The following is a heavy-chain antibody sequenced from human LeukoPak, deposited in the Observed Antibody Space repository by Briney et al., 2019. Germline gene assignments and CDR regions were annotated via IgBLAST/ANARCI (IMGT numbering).Heavy chain of an antibody. J-gene: IGHJ4*02. CDR2: IREDGSEI. V-gene: IGHV3-7*01. CDR1: GFTFNTYW. D-gene: IGHD7-27*01. Sequence: GGSLRLSCVGSGFTFNTYWMNWVRQAPGKGLEWVANIREDGSEIYYLDSVKGRFTIFRDNAKNSLYLQTNGLRAEDTAVYYCARHWAHLDYWGQGTLVTVSS. CDR3: ARHWAHLDY.